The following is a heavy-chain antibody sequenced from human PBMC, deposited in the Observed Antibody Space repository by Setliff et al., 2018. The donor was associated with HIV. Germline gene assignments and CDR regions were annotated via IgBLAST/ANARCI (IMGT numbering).Heavy chain of an antibody. V-gene: IGHV3-73*01. Sequence: GGSLRLSCAASGFSNSALHWVRQAPGKGLEWVGRIRSKANNYATEYGASVKGRFIISRDDSKNTLYLQLNSLRAEDTGVYHCARHPYGVFDYWGQGTLVTVSS. D-gene: IGHD3-3*01. CDR3: ARHPYGVFDY. CDR1: GFSNSA. CDR2: IRSKANNYAT. J-gene: IGHJ4*02.